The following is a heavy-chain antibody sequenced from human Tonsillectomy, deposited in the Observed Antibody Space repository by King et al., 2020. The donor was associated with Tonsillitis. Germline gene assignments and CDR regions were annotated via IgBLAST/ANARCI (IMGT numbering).Heavy chain of an antibody. CDR3: ARSPYDFWSAYPSYGMDV. Sequence: VQLVQSGAEVKKPGASVKVSCKASGYTLNTYTYVMHWVRLAPGQRLEWMGWINGGNGNTKYSQKFQGRVTITRDTSASTAYMELSSLRCEDTAVYYCARSPYDFWSAYPSYGMDVWGQGTTVTVSS. D-gene: IGHD3-3*01. CDR2: INGGNGNT. CDR1: GYTLNTYTYV. J-gene: IGHJ6*02. V-gene: IGHV1-3*01.